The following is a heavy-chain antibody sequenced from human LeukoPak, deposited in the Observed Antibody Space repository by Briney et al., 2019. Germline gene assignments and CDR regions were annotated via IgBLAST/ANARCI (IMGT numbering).Heavy chain of an antibody. D-gene: IGHD1-7*01. J-gene: IGHJ6*02. CDR1: GFTFSSHG. V-gene: IGHV3-30*18. CDR2: ISFDGNNK. CDR3: AKGHPGTTRGNYYYDYGMDV. Sequence: GGSLRLSCAVSGFTFSSHGMHWVRQAPGKGLEWVAVISFDGNNKYYADSVKGRFTISRDNSKSTLYLQMNSLRAEDTAVYYCAKGHPGTTRGNYYYDYGMDVWGQGTTVTVSS.